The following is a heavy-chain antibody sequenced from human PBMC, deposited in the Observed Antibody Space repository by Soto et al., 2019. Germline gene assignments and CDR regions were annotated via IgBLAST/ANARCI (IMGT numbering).Heavy chain of an antibody. CDR2: ISGSGGSA. Sequence: GGSLRLSCAASGFTFSTYAMSWVRQAPGKGLDRVSEISGSGGSADYADSVKGRFTISRDNSKNTLFLQMNSLRAEDTAVYYCAKARFMTTMTTLPYYYFDHWGQGSLVTVSS. CDR1: GFTFSTYA. J-gene: IGHJ4*02. V-gene: IGHV3-23*01. CDR3: AKARFMTTMTTLPYYYFDH. D-gene: IGHD4-17*01.